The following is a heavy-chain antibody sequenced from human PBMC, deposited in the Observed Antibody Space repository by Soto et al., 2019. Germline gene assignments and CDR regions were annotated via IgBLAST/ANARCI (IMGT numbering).Heavy chain of an antibody. D-gene: IGHD6-19*01. V-gene: IGHV3-30-3*01. CDR1: GFTFSSYA. CDR3: AIPGGIAVAGTNYFEF. Sequence: LRLSCAASGFTFSSYAMHWVRQAPCKGLEWVAVISYDGSNKYYADSVKGRFTISRDNSKNTLYLQMNSLRAEDTAVYYCAIPGGIAVAGTNYFEFWGQGTLVTV. J-gene: IGHJ4*02. CDR2: ISYDGSNK.